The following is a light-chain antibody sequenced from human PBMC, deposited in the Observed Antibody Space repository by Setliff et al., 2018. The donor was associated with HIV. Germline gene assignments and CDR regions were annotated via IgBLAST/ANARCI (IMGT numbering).Light chain of an antibody. CDR2: GNT. J-gene: IGLJ2*01. CDR1: SSNIGAGYD. CDR3: QSYDSSLFVV. Sequence: VLTQPPSVSGAPGQRVTISCTGRSSNIGAGYDVHWYQHRPATAPKLLIFGNTNRPSGVPDRFSGSKSDTSASLAITGLQAEDEADYYCQSYDSSLFVVFGGGTKATVL. V-gene: IGLV1-40*01.